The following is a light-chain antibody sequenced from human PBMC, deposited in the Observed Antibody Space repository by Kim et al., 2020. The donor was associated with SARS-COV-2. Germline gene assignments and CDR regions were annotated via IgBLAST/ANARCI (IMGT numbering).Light chain of an antibody. CDR2: GND. CDR3: VSWDESLNGWV. J-gene: IGLJ3*02. V-gene: IGLV1-44*01. Sequence: GQRDTITVSESNSNLASNTVTCYQQPPRKAPKLLIYGNDQRPTGVTDRVSGCKSGTSASLAISGLQSEDEADYYCVSWDESLNGWVFGGGTQLTVL. CDR1: NSNLASNT.